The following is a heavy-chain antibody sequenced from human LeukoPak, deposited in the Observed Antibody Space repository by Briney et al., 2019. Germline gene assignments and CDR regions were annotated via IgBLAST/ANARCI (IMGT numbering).Heavy chain of an antibody. J-gene: IGHJ4*02. D-gene: IGHD5-18*01. CDR1: GGSFSGYY. V-gene: IGHV4-34*01. Sequence: PSETLSLTCAVYGGSFSGYYWSWIRQPPGKGLEWIGEINHSGSTNYNPSLKSRVTISVDTSKNQFSLKLSSVTAADTAVYYCARGPYKSGYSYGRALRFFDYWGQGTLVTVS. CDR3: ARGPYKSGYSYGRALRFFDY. CDR2: INHSGST.